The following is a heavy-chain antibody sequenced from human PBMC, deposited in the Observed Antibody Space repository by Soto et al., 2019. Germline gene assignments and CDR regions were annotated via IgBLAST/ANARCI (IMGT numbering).Heavy chain of an antibody. CDR2: IYHSGST. CDR1: GYSISSGYY. V-gene: IGHV4-38-2*02. J-gene: IGHJ5*02. Sequence: SETLSLTCAVSGYSISSGYYWGWIRQPPGKGLEWIGSIYHSGSTYYNPSLKSRVTISVDTSKNQFSLKLSSVTAADTAVYYCAREEYYDFWNGSDNCFDPWGQGSLVTISS. CDR3: AREEYYDFWNGSDNCFDP. D-gene: IGHD3-3*01.